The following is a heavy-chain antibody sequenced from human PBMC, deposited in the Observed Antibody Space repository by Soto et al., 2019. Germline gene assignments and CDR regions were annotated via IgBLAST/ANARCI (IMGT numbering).Heavy chain of an antibody. CDR1: EFTFSSYS. CDR3: ARVLVVPAASRHYYYGMDV. V-gene: IGHV3-21*01. J-gene: IGHJ6*02. Sequence: GGSLRLSCAASEFTFSSYSMNWVRQAPGKGLEWVSSISSSSSYIYYADSVKGRFTISRDNAKNSLYLQMNSLRAEDTAVYYCARVLVVPAASRHYYYGMDVWGQGTTVTVSS. CDR2: ISSSSSYI. D-gene: IGHD2-2*01.